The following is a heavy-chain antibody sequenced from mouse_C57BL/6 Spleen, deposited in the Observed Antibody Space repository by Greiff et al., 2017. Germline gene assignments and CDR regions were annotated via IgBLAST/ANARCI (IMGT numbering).Heavy chain of an antibody. Sequence: EVHLVESGTVLARPGASVKMSCKTSGYTFTSYWMHWVKQRPGQGLEWIGAIYPGNSDTSYNQKFKGKAKLTAVTSASTAYMELSSLTNEDSAVYYCTRSYYSSYYYAMDYWGQGTSVTVSS. CDR1: GYTFTSYW. CDR3: TRSYYSSYYYAMDY. J-gene: IGHJ4*01. V-gene: IGHV1-5*01. D-gene: IGHD2-12*01. CDR2: IYPGNSDT.